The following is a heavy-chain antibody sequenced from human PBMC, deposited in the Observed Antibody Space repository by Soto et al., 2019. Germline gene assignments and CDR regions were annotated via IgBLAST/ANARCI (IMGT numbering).Heavy chain of an antibody. CDR1: GGSISSYY. D-gene: IGHD2-2*03. CDR3: AREGNLGRWIQPLDS. J-gene: IGHJ4*02. CDR2: IYYSGST. V-gene: IGHV4-59*01. Sequence: SETLSLTCTVSGGSISSYYWSWIRQPPGKGLEWIGYIYYSGSTNYNPSLKSRVTISVDTSKNQFSLKLSSVTAADTAAYYCAREGNLGRWIQPLDSWGQGTLVTVSS.